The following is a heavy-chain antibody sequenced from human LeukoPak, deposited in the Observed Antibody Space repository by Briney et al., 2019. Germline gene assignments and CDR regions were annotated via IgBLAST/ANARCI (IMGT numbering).Heavy chain of an antibody. J-gene: IGHJ4*02. CDR2: ISGSGGST. V-gene: IGHV3-23*01. D-gene: IGHD2-8*01. CDR3: AKDRLMVYATYFDY. Sequence: PGGSLRLSCAASGFTFSSYAMSWVRQAPGKGLEWVSAISGSGGSTYYADSVRGRFTISRDNSKNTLYLQMNSLRAEDTAVYYCAKDRLMVYATYFDYWGQGTLVTVSS. CDR1: GFTFSSYA.